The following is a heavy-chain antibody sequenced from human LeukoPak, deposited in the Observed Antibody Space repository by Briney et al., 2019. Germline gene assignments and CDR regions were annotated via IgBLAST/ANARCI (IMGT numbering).Heavy chain of an antibody. D-gene: IGHD3-22*01. CDR1: GYTFTGYC. J-gene: IGHJ4*02. V-gene: IGHV1-2*02. CDR2: INPNSGGT. CDR3: ARDTRYYYDSSGYYAQERKYYFDY. Sequence: ASVKVSCKASGYTFTGYCMQWVRQAPGQGREGMGWINPNSGGTNHAQKLQGRVTMTRDTSISTAYMELRRLRSDDTAVYYCARDTRYYYDSSGYYAQERKYYFDYWGQGTLVTVSS.